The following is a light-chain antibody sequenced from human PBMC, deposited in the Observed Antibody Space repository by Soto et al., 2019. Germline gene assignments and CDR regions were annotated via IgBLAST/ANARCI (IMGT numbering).Light chain of an antibody. CDR1: SSDFGNYNL. V-gene: IGLV2-23*02. Sequence: QSALTQPASVCGSPGQSITISCTGTSSDFGNYNLVSWYQQHPGKVPKLILFEVNKRRSGVSGRFSGSKSGNTASLTISGLQAEDEADYYCCSFTSSNTHVFGTGTKLTVL. CDR3: CSFTSSNTHV. CDR2: EVN. J-gene: IGLJ1*01.